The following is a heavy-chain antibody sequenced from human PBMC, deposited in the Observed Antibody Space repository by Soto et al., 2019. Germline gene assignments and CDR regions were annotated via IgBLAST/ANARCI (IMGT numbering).Heavy chain of an antibody. J-gene: IGHJ4*02. V-gene: IGHV1-69*02. CDR3: ARLVDTADFDY. CDR1: GGTFSSYT. D-gene: IGHD5-18*01. Sequence: QVQLVQSGAEVKKPGSSVKVSCKASGGTFSSYTISWVRQAPGQGLEWMGRIIPILGIANYAQKFQGTVTITADKSRSTAYMELSSLRSEDTAVYYCARLVDTADFDYWGQGTLVTVSS. CDR2: IIPILGIA.